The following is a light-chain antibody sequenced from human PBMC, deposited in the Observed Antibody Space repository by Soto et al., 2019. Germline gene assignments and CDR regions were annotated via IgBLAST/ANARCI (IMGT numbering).Light chain of an antibody. CDR3: SSYTSDSTLV. J-gene: IGLJ3*02. CDR2: EVS. CDR1: STDVGGYNY. Sequence: SALTQPASVSGSLGQSIAISCTGTSTDVGGYNYVSWYQQHPGKAPKLMIYEVSNRPSGVSNRFSGAKSGNTASLTISGLQAEDEADYYCSSYTSDSTLVFGGGTKVTVL. V-gene: IGLV2-14*01.